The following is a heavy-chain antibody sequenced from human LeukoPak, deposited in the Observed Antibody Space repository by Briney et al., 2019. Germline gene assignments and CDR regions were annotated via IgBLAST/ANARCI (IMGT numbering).Heavy chain of an antibody. J-gene: IGHJ4*02. CDR3: AKETVSSSWSLNDY. D-gene: IGHD6-13*01. CDR2: ISGGGGTT. Sequence: GGSLRLSCAASGFTFSTYAMNWVRQAPEKGLEWVSGISGGGGTTYYADSVKGRFTISRDNSKNTLYLQMNSLRAEDTAVYYCAKETVSSSWSLNDYWGQGTLVTVSS. V-gene: IGHV3-23*01. CDR1: GFTFSTYA.